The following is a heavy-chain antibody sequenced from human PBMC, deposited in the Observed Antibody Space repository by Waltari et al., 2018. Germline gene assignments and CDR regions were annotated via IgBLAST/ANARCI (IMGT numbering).Heavy chain of an antibody. Sequence: EVQLVESGGGLVQPGGSLRLSCAASGFTFSSYWMSWVRQAPGKGLEWVANIKQDGSEKYYVDSGKGRFTISRDNAKNSLYLQMNSLRAEDTAVYYCARDSIADHDAFDIWGQGTMVTVSS. D-gene: IGHD6-6*01. CDR1: GFTFSSYW. CDR2: IKQDGSEK. CDR3: ARDSIADHDAFDI. V-gene: IGHV3-7*01. J-gene: IGHJ3*02.